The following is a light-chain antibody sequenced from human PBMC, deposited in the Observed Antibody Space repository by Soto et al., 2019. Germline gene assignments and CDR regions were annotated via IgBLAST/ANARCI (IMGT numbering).Light chain of an antibody. CDR2: TSS. CDR1: QEISSW. CDR3: QQANSFPLT. J-gene: IGKJ1*01. Sequence: IQMTQSPSSVSASVGDRVTMTCRARQEISSWLAWYQQKPGKAPKLLIYTSSSLQSGVPSRLSGSDSGTDFTLTISILQPEDFATYYCQQANSFPLTFGQGTKVDIK. V-gene: IGKV1-12*01.